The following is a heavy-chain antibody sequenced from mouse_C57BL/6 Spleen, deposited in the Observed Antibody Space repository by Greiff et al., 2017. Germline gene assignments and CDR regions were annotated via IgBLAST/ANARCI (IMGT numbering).Heavy chain of an antibody. CDR3: ARNDYDEGFFDY. V-gene: IGHV1-4*01. J-gene: IGHJ2*01. D-gene: IGHD2-4*01. CDR2: INPSSGYT. CDR1: GYTFTSYT. Sequence: VQLQQSGAELARPGASVKMSCKASGYTFTSYTMHWVKQRPGQGLEWIGYINPSSGYTKYNQKFKDKATLTADKSSSTAYMQLSSLTSEDSAVYYCARNDYDEGFFDYWGQGTTLTVSS.